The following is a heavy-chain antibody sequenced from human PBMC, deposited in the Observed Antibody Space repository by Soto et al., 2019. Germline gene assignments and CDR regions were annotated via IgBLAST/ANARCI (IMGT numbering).Heavy chain of an antibody. CDR1: GGSFSGYY. CDR3: ARVPRGYSGRPIRI. D-gene: IGHD5-12*01. CDR2: INHSGST. Sequence: QVQLQQWGAGLLKPSETLSLTCAVYGGSFSGYYWRWIRKPLGKGLEWIGEINHSGSTNHNPSLKSRVTISVDTSKNQFSLKLSSVTAADTAVYYCARVPRGYSGRPIRIWGQGTMVTVSS. J-gene: IGHJ3*02. V-gene: IGHV4-34*01.